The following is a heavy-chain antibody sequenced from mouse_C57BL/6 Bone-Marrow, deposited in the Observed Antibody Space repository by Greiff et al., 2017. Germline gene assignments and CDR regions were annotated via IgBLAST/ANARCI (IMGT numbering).Heavy chain of an antibody. CDR1: GFTFSDYG. Sequence: VKLVESGGGLVKPGGSLKLSCAASGFTFSDYGMHWVRQAPEKGLEWVAYISSGSSTIYYADTVKGRFTISRDNAKNTLFLQMTSLRSEDTAMYYCARSSYVRYFDVWGTGTTVTVSS. J-gene: IGHJ1*03. V-gene: IGHV5-17*01. CDR3: ARSSYVRYFDV. CDR2: ISSGSSTI. D-gene: IGHD1-1*01.